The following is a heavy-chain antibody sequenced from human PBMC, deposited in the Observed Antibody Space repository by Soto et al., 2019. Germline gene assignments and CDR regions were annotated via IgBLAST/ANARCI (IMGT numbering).Heavy chain of an antibody. Sequence: GGSLRLSCAASGFTFSSYAMHWVRQAPGKGLEWVAVISYDGSNKYYADSVKGRFTISRDNSKNTLYLKMNSLRAEDTAVYYCARDRVGSYSSWYYFDYWGQGTLVTVSS. D-gene: IGHD6-13*01. CDR2: ISYDGSNK. J-gene: IGHJ4*02. CDR3: ARDRVGSYSSWYYFDY. V-gene: IGHV3-30-3*01. CDR1: GFTFSSYA.